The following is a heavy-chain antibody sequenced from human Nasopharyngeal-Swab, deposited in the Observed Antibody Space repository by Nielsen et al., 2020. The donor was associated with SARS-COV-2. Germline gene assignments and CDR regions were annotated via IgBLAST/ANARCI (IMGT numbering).Heavy chain of an antibody. D-gene: IGHD6-13*01. CDR3: ARARIAAAGYYFDY. J-gene: IGHJ4*02. CDR2: IGTAGDT. V-gene: IGHV3-13*01. CDR1: GFTFRSYD. Sequence: GGSLRLSCAASGFTFRSYDMHWVRQATGKGLEWVSAIGTAGDTYYPGSVKGRFTISRENAKNSLYLQMNSLRAGDTAVYYCARARIAAAGYYFDYWGQGTLVTVSS.